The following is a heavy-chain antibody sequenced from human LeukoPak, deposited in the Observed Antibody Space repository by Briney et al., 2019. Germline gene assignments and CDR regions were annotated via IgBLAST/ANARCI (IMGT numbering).Heavy chain of an antibody. CDR3: ARGHVPDY. CDR1: GFTFSSYE. J-gene: IGHJ4*02. CDR2: ISSGGSTT. Sequence: GGSLRLSCAASGFTFSSYEMNYIRQAPGKGLEWVSYISSGGSTTYYADSVRGRFTISRDNAKNSLYLQMNSLRAEDTAVYFCARGHVPDYWGQGTLVIVSS. V-gene: IGHV3-48*03.